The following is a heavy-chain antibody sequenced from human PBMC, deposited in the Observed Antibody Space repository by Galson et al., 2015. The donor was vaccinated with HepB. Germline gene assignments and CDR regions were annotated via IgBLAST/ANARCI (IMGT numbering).Heavy chain of an antibody. V-gene: IGHV3-15*01. CDR3: STDYRYYYDSGSHGSGRYYGGY. J-gene: IGHJ4*02. D-gene: IGHD3-10*01. Sequence: SLRLSCATSGFTFNNAWMSWVRQAPGKGLEWVGRIKSKNDGGSTDYAAPVKGRFTISRDDSKNTLFLQMKSLKTEDAAVYYCSTDYRYYYDSGSHGSGRYYGGYWGQGTLVTVSS. CDR2: IKSKNDGGST. CDR1: GFTFNNAW.